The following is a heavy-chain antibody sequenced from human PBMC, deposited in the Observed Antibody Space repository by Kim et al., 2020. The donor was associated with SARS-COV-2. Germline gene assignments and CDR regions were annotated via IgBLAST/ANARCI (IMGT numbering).Heavy chain of an antibody. CDR3: ARASHDSSGYYFSTHLYYY. D-gene: IGHD3-22*01. V-gene: IGHV3-13*04. CDR1: GFTFSSYD. Sequence: GGSLRLSCAASGFTFSSYDMHWVRQATGKVLEWVSAIGTAGYTYYPGSVKGRFTISRENAKNSLYLQMNSLRAGDTPVYYCARASHDSSGYYFSTHLYYY. J-gene: IGHJ6*01. CDR2: IGTAGYT.